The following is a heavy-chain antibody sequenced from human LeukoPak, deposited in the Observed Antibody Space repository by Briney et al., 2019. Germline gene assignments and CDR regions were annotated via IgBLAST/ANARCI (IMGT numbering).Heavy chain of an antibody. CDR1: GASISSYY. V-gene: IGHV4-4*07. Sequence: PSETLSLTCTVSGASISSYYWSWIRQPPGKGLEWIGRIYISGNTNYNPSLKSRVTMSLDTSKNQFSLKLSSVTAADTAVYYCARSHGIAVAADAFDIWGQGTMVTVSS. D-gene: IGHD6-19*01. CDR2: IYISGNT. CDR3: ARSHGIAVAADAFDI. J-gene: IGHJ3*02.